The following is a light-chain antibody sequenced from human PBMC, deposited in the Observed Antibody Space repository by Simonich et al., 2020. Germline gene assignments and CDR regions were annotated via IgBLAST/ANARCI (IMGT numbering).Light chain of an antibody. V-gene: IGLV2-23*01. Sequence: QSALTQPASVSGSPGQSITISCTGTSSDVGSYNLVSWYQQNPGKAPKLMIYEGSRRPSGVANVFSGSKSGHTASLTISGLQAEDEADYYCCSYAGSSTYVFGTGTKVTVL. CDR1: SSDVGSYNL. CDR2: EGS. CDR3: CSYAGSSTYV. J-gene: IGLJ1*01.